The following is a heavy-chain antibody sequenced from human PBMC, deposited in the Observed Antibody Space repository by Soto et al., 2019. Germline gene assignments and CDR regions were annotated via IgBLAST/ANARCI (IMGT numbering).Heavy chain of an antibody. Sequence: EVQLVESGGGLVQPGGSLRLSCAASGFTVSSNYMSWVRQAPGKGLEWVSVIYSGGSTYYADSVKGRFTISRDNSKNTLYLQMNSLRAEDTAVYYCARGGLRFKPVGAFDIWGQGTMVTVSS. CDR3: ARGGLRFKPVGAFDI. D-gene: IGHD5-12*01. CDR2: IYSGGST. CDR1: GFTVSSNY. J-gene: IGHJ3*02. V-gene: IGHV3-66*01.